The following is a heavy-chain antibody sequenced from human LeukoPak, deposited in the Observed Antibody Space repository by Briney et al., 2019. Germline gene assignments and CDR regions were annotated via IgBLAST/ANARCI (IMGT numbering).Heavy chain of an antibody. CDR3: ARLSGLDSSGYYPYYYYYYGMDV. V-gene: IGHV4-59*08. CDR2: IYYSGST. CDR1: GGSISSYY. Sequence: SETLSLTCTVSGGSISSYYWSWIRQPPGKGLEWIGYIYYSGSTNYNPSLKSRVTISVDTSKNQFSLKLSSVTAADTAVYYCARLSGLDSSGYYPYYYYYYGMDVWGQGTTVTVFS. D-gene: IGHD3-22*01. J-gene: IGHJ6*02.